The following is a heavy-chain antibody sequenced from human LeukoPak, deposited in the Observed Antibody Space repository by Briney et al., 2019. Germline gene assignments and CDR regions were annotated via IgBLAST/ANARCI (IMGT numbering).Heavy chain of an antibody. V-gene: IGHV3-7*01. CDR1: GFTFSSYW. Sequence: GGSLRLSCAASGFTFSSYWMSWVRQATGKGLEWVANIKQDGSEKYYVDSVKGRFTISRDNAKNSLYVQMNSLRAEDTAVYYCARDRTDGSPKGYFDYWGQGTLVTVSS. CDR3: ARDRTDGSPKGYFDY. D-gene: IGHD1-26*01. CDR2: IKQDGSEK. J-gene: IGHJ4*02.